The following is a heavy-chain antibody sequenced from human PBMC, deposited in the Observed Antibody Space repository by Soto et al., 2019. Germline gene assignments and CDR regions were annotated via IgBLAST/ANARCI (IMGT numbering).Heavy chain of an antibody. CDR1: GFSFRTTG. V-gene: IGHV3-15*05. CDR3: SPGSPFSGSVFDY. CDR2: IKSKSAGETT. J-gene: IGHJ4*02. Sequence: EVQLVESGGGLVKPGGSLRLSCAASGFSFRTTGMAWVLQAPGKGLEWVGRIKSKSAGETTDYADPVKGRFTISSDDSQDTLYLHMDSLETGDTAVYYCSPGSPFSGSVFDYWGQGTLVTVSS. D-gene: IGHD1-26*01.